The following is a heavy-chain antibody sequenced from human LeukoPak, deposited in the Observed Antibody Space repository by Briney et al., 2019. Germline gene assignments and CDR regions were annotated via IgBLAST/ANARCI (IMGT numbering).Heavy chain of an antibody. CDR2: IKQDESEK. CDR3: ARDPGIPAAGTVGYFDY. V-gene: IGHV3-7*01. J-gene: IGHJ4*02. D-gene: IGHD6-13*01. Sequence: WXRQAPGXGLEGVANIKQDESEKFYVDSVKGRFTISRDNAKNSLYLQMNSLRAEDTAVYYCARDPGIPAAGTVGYFDYWGQGTLVTVSS.